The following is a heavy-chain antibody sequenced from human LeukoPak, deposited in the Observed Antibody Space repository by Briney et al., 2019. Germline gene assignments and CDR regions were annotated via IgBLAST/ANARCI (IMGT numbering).Heavy chain of an antibody. CDR1: GFTFSTYA. J-gene: IGHJ4*02. CDR2: ISGSGANT. V-gene: IGHV3-23*01. CDR3: ARDPGGFDY. D-gene: IGHD3-16*01. Sequence: GSLRLSCAASGFTFSTYAMSWVRQAPGKGLEWVSTISGSGANTYYADSVRGRFTISRDNSKNTLYLHMNSLRAEDTAVYYCARDPGGFDYWGQGTLVTVSS.